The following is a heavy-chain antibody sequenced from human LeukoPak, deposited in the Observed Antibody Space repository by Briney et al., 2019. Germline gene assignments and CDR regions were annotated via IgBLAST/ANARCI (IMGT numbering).Heavy chain of an antibody. J-gene: IGHJ4*02. CDR3: AKVGPVLTGYYMPEYYFDY. V-gene: IGHV3-23*01. CDR1: GFTFSSYA. D-gene: IGHD3-9*01. CDR2: ISGSGGST. Sequence: GGSLRLSCAASGFTFSSYAMSWVRHAPGKGLEWVSVISGSGGSTYYADSVKGRFTISRDNSKNTLYLQMNSLRAEDTAVYYCAKVGPVLTGYYMPEYYFDYWGQGTLVTVSS.